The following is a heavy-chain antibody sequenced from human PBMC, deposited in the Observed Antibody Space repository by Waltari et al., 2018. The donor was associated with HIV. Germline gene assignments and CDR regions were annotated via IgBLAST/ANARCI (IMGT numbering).Heavy chain of an antibody. J-gene: IGHJ4*02. D-gene: IGHD3-9*01. CDR1: KFSLSTYA. Sequence: EVQLLESGGGLVQPGGSLRLSCAASKFSLSTYAMSWVRQAPGKGVEWVSSISGDGITTYYADSAKGRLTISRDNSKNTLSLQMSSRRGEDTAVYYCAKGVAYDLLTGFSPLDYWGQGTLVTVSS. CDR3: AKGVAYDLLTGFSPLDY. CDR2: ISGDGITT. V-gene: IGHV3-23*01.